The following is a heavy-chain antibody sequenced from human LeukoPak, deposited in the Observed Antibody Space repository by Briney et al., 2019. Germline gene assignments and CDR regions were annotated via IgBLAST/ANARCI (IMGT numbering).Heavy chain of an antibody. CDR3: AREASTVVRCSDY. CDR2: ISSNGGST. CDR1: GFTFSSYA. Sequence: QPGGSLRLSCAASGFTFSSYAMHWVRHAPGKGLEYVSAISSNGGSTSYANSVKGRFTISRDNSKNTLYLQMGSLRAEDMAVYYCAREASTVVRCSDYWGQGTLVTVSS. V-gene: IGHV3-64*01. D-gene: IGHD6-6*01. J-gene: IGHJ4*02.